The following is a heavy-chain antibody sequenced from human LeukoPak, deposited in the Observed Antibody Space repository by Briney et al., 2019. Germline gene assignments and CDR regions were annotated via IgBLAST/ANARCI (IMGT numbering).Heavy chain of an antibody. CDR3: TRVSGLGVNEYYYL. D-gene: IGHD3-10*01. Sequence: PGGSLRLSCAVSGFTLSGAWMHWVRQAPGKGLMWVSRINDDGSNTRHADSVKGRFTISRDIAKNTLYLQMNSLRAEDTAVYYCTRVSGLGVNEYYYLWGQGTLVTVSS. CDR1: GFTLSGAW. CDR2: INDDGSNT. V-gene: IGHV3-74*01. J-gene: IGHJ4*02.